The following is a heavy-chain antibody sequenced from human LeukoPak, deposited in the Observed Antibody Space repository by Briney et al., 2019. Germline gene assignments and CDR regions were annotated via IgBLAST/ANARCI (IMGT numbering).Heavy chain of an antibody. Sequence: SETLSLTCAVYGGSFSGYYWSWIRQPPGKGLEWIGEINHSGSINYNPSLKSRVTISVDTSKNQFSLKPTSVTAANTAVFYCARSRIMYGSRTSVDYWGQGTLVTVSS. CDR1: GGSFSGYY. D-gene: IGHD3-10*01. J-gene: IGHJ4*02. CDR3: ARSRIMYGSRTSVDY. V-gene: IGHV4-34*01. CDR2: INHSGSI.